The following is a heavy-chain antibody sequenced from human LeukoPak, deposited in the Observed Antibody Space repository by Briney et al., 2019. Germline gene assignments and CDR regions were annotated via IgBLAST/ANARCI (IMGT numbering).Heavy chain of an antibody. D-gene: IGHD3-22*01. V-gene: IGHV3-15*01. Sequence: GGSLRLSCEAFGFTFNNAWMSWVRQAPGKGLEWVGRIKAKTNGGTTDYTAPVKGRFIISRDDSKNTLYLQMNSLKTEDTAVYYCTTESNYYDSSGYPLVFFDYWGQGTLVTVSS. CDR3: TTESNYYDSSGYPLVFFDY. CDR2: IKAKTNGGTT. CDR1: GFTFNNAW. J-gene: IGHJ4*02.